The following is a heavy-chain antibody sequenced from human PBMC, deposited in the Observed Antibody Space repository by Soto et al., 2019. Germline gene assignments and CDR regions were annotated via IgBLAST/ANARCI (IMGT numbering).Heavy chain of an antibody. CDR3: AHGPPRASWAY. V-gene: IGHV2-5*01. Sequence: QITLKESGPTLVKPTQTLTLTFTFSGFSLSTSGVGVGWISQPPGKALEWLALIYWNDDKRYSPSLKSRLTITKDTSKNQVVLTMTNMDPVDTATYSCAHGPPRASWAYWGQGTLVTVSS. CDR2: IYWNDDK. CDR1: GFSLSTSGVG. D-gene: IGHD1-26*01. J-gene: IGHJ4*02.